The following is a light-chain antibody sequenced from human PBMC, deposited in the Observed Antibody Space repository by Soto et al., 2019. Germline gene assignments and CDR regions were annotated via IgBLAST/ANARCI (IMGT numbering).Light chain of an antibody. Sequence: QSVLTQPSSRAGSPGQAIALSCTGTSSDVCSYNSVPWYQQYPGKAPKLMIHDVNNRPSGISDRFSGSKSGNTASLTISGLQAEDESDYYCSSFTSSNSYVVGTGTKVTVL. V-gene: IGLV2-14*03. CDR3: SSFTSSNSYV. J-gene: IGLJ1*01. CDR2: DVN. CDR1: SSDVCSYNS.